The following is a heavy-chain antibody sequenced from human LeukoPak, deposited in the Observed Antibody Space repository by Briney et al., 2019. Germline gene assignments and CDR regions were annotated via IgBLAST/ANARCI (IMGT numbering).Heavy chain of an antibody. Sequence: GGSLRLSCEASGFTFSSCGMRWVRQAPGKGLEWVAYTRYDGSDKYYIDSVKGRFTIARDNSKKTLYLQMTSLRPDDTAVYFCAKDEGVGASYFDYWGQGTLVAVSS. J-gene: IGHJ4*02. CDR1: GFTFSSCG. V-gene: IGHV3-30*02. CDR3: AKDEGVGASYFDY. CDR2: TRYDGSDK. D-gene: IGHD1-26*01.